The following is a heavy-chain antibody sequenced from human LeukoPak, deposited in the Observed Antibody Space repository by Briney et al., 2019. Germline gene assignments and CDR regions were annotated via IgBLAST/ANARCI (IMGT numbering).Heavy chain of an antibody. J-gene: IGHJ5*02. CDR3: ARVPLSTNYDFWSGYYPYNWFDP. CDR2: IIPIFGTA. D-gene: IGHD3-3*01. Sequence: SVKVSCKASGGTFSSYAISWVRQAPGQGLELRGRIIPIFGTANYAQKFQGRVTITTDESTSTAYMELSSLRSEDTAVYYCARVPLSTNYDFWSGYYPYNWFDPWGQGTLVTVSS. V-gene: IGHV1-69*05. CDR1: GGTFSSYA.